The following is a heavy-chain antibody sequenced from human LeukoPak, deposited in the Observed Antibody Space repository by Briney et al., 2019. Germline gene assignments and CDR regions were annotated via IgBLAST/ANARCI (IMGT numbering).Heavy chain of an antibody. CDR1: GFTFSSYW. CDR2: IKQDGSEK. CDR3: ASGQGFYDFWSTYKGGLGC. J-gene: IGHJ4*02. Sequence: GGSLRLSCAASGFTFSSYWMSWVRQAPGKGLEWVANIKQDGSEKYYVDSVKGRFTISRDNAKNSLYLQMNSLRAEDTAVYYCASGQGFYDFWSTYKGGLGCWGQGTLVTVSS. D-gene: IGHD3-3*01. V-gene: IGHV3-7*01.